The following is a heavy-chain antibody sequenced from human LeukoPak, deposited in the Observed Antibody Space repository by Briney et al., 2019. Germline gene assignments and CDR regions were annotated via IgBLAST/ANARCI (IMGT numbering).Heavy chain of an antibody. CDR2: ISSSGST. J-gene: IGHJ6*03. V-gene: IGHV4-61*02. Sequence: SETLSLTCTVSGDSISSGDYYWSWIRQPAGKGLEWIGRISSSGSTNYNPSLKSRVTISVDTSKNQFSLKLSSVTAADTAVYYCARSSEGRYYYDSSGYSYYYYYMDVWGKGTTVTISS. CDR1: GDSISSGDYY. D-gene: IGHD3-22*01. CDR3: ARSSEGRYYYDSSGYSYYYYYMDV.